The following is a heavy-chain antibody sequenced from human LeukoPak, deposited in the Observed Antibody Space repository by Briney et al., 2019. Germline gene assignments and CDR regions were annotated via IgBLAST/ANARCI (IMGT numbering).Heavy chain of an antibody. CDR3: ARAVDDYVWGSYRPPGR. CDR2: IKQDGSEK. CDR1: GFTFSSYW. V-gene: IGHV3-7*05. J-gene: IGHJ4*02. D-gene: IGHD3-16*02. Sequence: QPGGSLRLSCAASGFTFSSYWMHWVRQAPGKGLEWVANIKQDGSEKYHVDSVKGRFTISRDNAKNSLYLQMNSLRVEDTAVYYCARAVDDYVWGSYRPPGRWGQGTLVTVSS.